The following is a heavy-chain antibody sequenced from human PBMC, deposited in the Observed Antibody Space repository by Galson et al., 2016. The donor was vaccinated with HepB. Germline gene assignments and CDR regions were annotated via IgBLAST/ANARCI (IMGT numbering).Heavy chain of an antibody. V-gene: IGHV3-23*01. CDR2: ITRYGSTT. D-gene: IGHD4/OR15-4a*01. J-gene: IGHJ4*02. CDR3: ARDDYSGGRGSPDY. Sequence: SLRLSCAASGFFFSGRPMSWGRQAPGKGLEWVSGITRYGSTTGYAASVKGRFTISRDNSNNTLYLQMNSLTTEDTAVYYCARDDYSGGRGSPDYWGQGTLVTVSS. CDR1: GFFFSGRP.